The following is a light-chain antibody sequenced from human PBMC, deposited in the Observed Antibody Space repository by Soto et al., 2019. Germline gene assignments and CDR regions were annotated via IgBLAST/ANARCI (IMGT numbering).Light chain of an antibody. CDR2: GAS. V-gene: IGKV3-20*01. CDR3: QQYYSSPRT. CDR1: QSVSSSE. Sequence: EIVLTQSPDTVSLSPGEGATLSCRASQSVSSSELAWYQQKPGQVPRLLIYGASRRATGVSERFSGSGSGTDFSLTISRLEPEDFAVYYCQQYYSSPRTFGQGTKVEIK. J-gene: IGKJ1*01.